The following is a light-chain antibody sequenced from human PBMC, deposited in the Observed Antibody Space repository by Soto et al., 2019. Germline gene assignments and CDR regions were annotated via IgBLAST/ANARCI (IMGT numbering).Light chain of an antibody. Sequence: ELAMTQSPATLAVSPGKRATPSCRASQSVISNLTWSQQKPGQAPRLLIYGASTRATGIPARFSGSGSGTEFTLNCSSLKFEDFAGYYCQQYNNWRTFGEGTKVDIK. CDR3: QQYNNWRT. CDR1: QSVISN. V-gene: IGKV3-15*01. J-gene: IGKJ1*01. CDR2: GAS.